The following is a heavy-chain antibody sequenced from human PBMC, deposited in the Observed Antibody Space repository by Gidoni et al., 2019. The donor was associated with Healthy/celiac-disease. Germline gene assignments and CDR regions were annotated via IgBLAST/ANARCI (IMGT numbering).Heavy chain of an antibody. D-gene: IGHD3-3*01. V-gene: IGHV3-23*01. CDR2: ISASGGST. CDR1: GFTFSSYA. Sequence: EVQLLESGGGLVQPGGSLRLSFAASGFTFSSYAMSWVRQAPGKGLNWVSSISASGGSTYYADSVKGRFTISRDNSKNTLYLQMNSLRADDTAVYYCATPLGYDFWSGYYPYWGQGTRVTVSS. CDR3: ATPLGYDFWSGYYPY. J-gene: IGHJ4*02.